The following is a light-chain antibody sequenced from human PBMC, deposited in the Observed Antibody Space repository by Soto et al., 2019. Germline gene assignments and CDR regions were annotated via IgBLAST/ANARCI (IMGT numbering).Light chain of an antibody. Sequence: QSVLTQPPSASGSPGQSVAISCTGTSSDVGGYNYVSWYQQHPGKAPKLMIYEVNKRPSGVPDRFSGSKSGNTASLTVAGLQAEDEADYYCSSDAGRSNVVGLGTKVTVL. CDR2: EVN. CDR3: SSDAGRSNV. V-gene: IGLV2-8*01. CDR1: SSDVGGYNY. J-gene: IGLJ1*01.